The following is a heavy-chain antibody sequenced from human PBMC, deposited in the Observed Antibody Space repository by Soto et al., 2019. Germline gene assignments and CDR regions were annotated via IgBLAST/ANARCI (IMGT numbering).Heavy chain of an antibody. CDR1: GGTFSSYA. D-gene: IGHD1-26*01. Sequence: SVKVSCKASGGTFSSYAISWVRQAPGQGLEWMGGIIPIFGTANYAQKFQGRVTITADESTSTAYMELSSLRSEDTAVYYCARVYSGSVHFDYWGQGTLVTVSS. CDR3: ARVYSGSVHFDY. J-gene: IGHJ4*02. V-gene: IGHV1-69*13. CDR2: IIPIFGTA.